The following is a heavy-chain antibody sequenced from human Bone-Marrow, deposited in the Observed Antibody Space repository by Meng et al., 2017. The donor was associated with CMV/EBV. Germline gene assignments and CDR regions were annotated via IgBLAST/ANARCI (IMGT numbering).Heavy chain of an antibody. V-gene: IGHV4-61*01. CDR2: IYYTGST. CDR1: GASVNSGRYY. D-gene: IGHD4-17*01. J-gene: IGHJ6*03. Sequence: SETLSLTGSVSGASVNSGRYYWTWVRQAPGNGLEWLGYIYYTGSTNYNPSLRSRITISADTSKSQFSLNLRSATAADTAMYYCVRVLDYEDYFNMDVWGQGTTVTVSS. CDR3: VRVLDYEDYFNMDV.